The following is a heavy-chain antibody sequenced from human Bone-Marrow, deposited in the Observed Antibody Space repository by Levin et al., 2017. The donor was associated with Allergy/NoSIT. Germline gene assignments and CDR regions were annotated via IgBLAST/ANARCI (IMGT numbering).Heavy chain of an antibody. V-gene: IGHV1-69*01. D-gene: IGHD1-26*01. CDR1: GGTFSSYA. J-gene: IGHJ4*02. CDR3: ARELVGATLHFDY. Sequence: GGSLRLSCKASGGTFSSYAISWVRQAPGQGLEWMGGIIPIFGTANYAQKFQGRVTITADESTSTAYMELSSLRSEDTAVYYCARELVGATLHFDYWGQGTLVTVSS. CDR2: IIPIFGTA.